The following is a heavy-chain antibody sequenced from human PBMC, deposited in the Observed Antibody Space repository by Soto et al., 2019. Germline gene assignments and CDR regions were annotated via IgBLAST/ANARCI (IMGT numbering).Heavy chain of an antibody. CDR1: GYTFTDFY. J-gene: IGHJ5*02. V-gene: IGHV1-2*02. D-gene: IGHD1-1*01. CDR2: INPKTGDT. CDR3: ATGTNGTTGWYHP. Sequence: QEQLVQSGTEVKKPGASVTVSCKSSGYTFTDFYLHWLRQAPGQGLEWVGWINPKTGDTKSSQKFQXXVTMSRDTSVSTAYIDLTSLTSDDTAMYYCATGTNGTTGWYHPWGQGTRVTVSS.